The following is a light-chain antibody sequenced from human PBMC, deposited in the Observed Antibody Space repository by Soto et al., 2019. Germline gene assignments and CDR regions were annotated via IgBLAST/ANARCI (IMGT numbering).Light chain of an antibody. CDR2: LAS. CDR3: MQALQTPRT. V-gene: IGKV2-28*01. J-gene: IGKJ1*01. Sequence: EIVMTQSPLSLTVTPGEPASISCKSSQSLQHNNRSTLLDWYMQKPGQSPQLLIYLASRRAPGAPDRVSGSGSGTDFTLRISTVEADDAAIYYCMQALQTPRTFDQGTKLEI. CDR1: QSLQHNNRSTL.